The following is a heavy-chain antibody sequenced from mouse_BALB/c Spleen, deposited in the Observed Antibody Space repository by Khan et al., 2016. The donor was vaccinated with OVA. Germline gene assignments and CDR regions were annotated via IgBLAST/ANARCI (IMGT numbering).Heavy chain of an antibody. Sequence: EVQLVESGGDLVKPGGSLKLSCAASGFTFSSYSMSWVRQTPDKRLEWVATISSGGDYTYYPDSVKGRFTISRDNAKNTLYLQLSSLKSEDTAMYDWEGDLTGSFAYWGQGNLVTVSA. CDR1: GFTFSSYS. J-gene: IGHJ3*01. CDR2: ISSGGDYT. CDR3: EGDLTGSFAY. V-gene: IGHV5-6*01. D-gene: IGHD4-1*01.